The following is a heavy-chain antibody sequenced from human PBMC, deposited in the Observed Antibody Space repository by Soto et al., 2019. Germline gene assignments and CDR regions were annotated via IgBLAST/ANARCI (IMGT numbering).Heavy chain of an antibody. D-gene: IGHD2-2*01. CDR2: MNPNSDNT. CDR3: VMAIRYCSSTSCNPLYYFDF. Sequence: GASVKVSCKASGYTFTSYDINWVLQATGQGLERMGWMNPNSDNTGYAQKFQCRVTMTRNTSISTAYMELSSLRSEDTAVYYCVMAIRYCSSTSCNPLYYFDFWGQGTLVTVSS. CDR1: GYTFTSYD. V-gene: IGHV1-8*01. J-gene: IGHJ4*02.